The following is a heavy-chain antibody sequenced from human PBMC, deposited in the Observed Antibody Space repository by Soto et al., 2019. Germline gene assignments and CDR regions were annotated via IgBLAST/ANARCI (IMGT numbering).Heavy chain of an antibody. CDR3: ARGEGYAFALDP. J-gene: IGHJ5*02. CDR1: GASISNSY. V-gene: IGHV4-59*01. CDR2: IYSSGST. D-gene: IGHD5-18*01. Sequence: KASETLSLTCSVSGASISNSYWSWIRQPPGKGLEWIGYIYSSGSTDYNPSLKSRVTISEDRSKNHFSLSLRTVTAADTAFYFCARGEGYAFALDPWGQGILVTVSS.